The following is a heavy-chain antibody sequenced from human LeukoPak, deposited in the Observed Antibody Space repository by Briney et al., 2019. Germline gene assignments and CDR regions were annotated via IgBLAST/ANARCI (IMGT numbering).Heavy chain of an antibody. CDR2: IYHSGST. CDR3: ARKYCSSTSCYFPAFDI. CDR1: GYSISSGYY. J-gene: IGHJ3*02. Sequence: SETLSLTCAVSGYSISSGYYWGWIRQPPGKGLEWIGSIYHSGSTYYNPSLKSRVTISVDTSKNQFSLKLSSVTAADTAVYYCARKYCSSTSCYFPAFDIRGQGTMVTVSS. V-gene: IGHV4-38-2*01. D-gene: IGHD2-2*01.